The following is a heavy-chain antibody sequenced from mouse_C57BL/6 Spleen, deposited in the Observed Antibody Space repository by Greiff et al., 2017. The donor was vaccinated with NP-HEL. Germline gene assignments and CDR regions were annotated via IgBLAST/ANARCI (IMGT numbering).Heavy chain of an antibody. D-gene: IGHD1-1*01. CDR1: GFSFTSYG. J-gene: IGHJ4*01. CDR3: ASYYYGSSAMDY. CDR2: IWSGGST. Sequence: VQVVESGPGLVQPSQSLSITCTVSGFSFTSYGVHWVRQSPGKGLEWLGVIWSGGSTDYNAAFISRLSISKDNSKSQVFFKMNSLQADDTAIYYCASYYYGSSAMDYWGQGTSVTVSS. V-gene: IGHV2-2*01.